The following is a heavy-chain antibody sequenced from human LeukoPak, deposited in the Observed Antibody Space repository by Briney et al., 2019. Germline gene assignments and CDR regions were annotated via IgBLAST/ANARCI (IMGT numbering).Heavy chain of an antibody. J-gene: IGHJ4*02. V-gene: IGHV2-5*01. Sequence: SGPTLVNPTQTLTLTCTFSGFSLSTSGVGVGWIRQPPGKALEGLALIYWNDDKRYSPSLKSRLTITKDTSKNQIVLTMTNMDPXDTAXYYXAHAGXXWEXFDXWGQGTLV. CDR2: IYWNDDK. CDR3: AHAGXXWEXFDX. D-gene: IGHD1-26*01. CDR1: GFSLSTSGVG.